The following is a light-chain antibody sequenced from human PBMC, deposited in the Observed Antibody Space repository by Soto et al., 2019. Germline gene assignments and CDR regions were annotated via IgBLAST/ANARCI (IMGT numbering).Light chain of an antibody. V-gene: IGLV2-14*01. CDR2: DVS. CDR3: SSYTTTSHYV. Sequence: QSALTQPASVSGSPGQSITISCTGTSSDIGAYNYVSWSQHHPGKAPKLIIHDVSNRPSGVSNRFSGSKSGNTASLTISGLQAEDEADYNCSSYTTTSHYVFGTGTKLTVL. CDR1: SSDIGAYNY. J-gene: IGLJ1*01.